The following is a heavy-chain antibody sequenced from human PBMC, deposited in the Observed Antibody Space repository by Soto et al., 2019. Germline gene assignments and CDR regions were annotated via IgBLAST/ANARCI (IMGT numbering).Heavy chain of an antibody. CDR3: ARDDPFDP. CDR1: GGAFSRYF. V-gene: IGHV4-59*01. J-gene: IGHJ5*02. CDR2: IHSSGRS. Sequence: QVRLRESGPQVVKPSATLSLNCNVSGGAFSRYFWSWIRQSPGKGLEWIGNIHSSGRSNHNPSFKSRVSMSIDPSKNQFSVRLTSVTPADTAVYYCARDDPFDPWGQGILVTVSS.